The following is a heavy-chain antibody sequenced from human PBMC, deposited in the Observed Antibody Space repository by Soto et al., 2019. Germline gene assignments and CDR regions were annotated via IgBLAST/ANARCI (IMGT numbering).Heavy chain of an antibody. D-gene: IGHD3-10*01. J-gene: IGHJ4*02. V-gene: IGHV1-46*01. CDR3: VRVRRGQMDY. CDR2: INPTGGST. Sequence: ASVKVSCKPSGYSFSNFYVHWVRQAPGQGLEWLGIINPTGGSTTYAEKFQGRVTMTKDTSTNTASMELRSLRSDDTAVYFCVRVRRGQMDYWGQGSLVTVSS. CDR1: GYSFSNFY.